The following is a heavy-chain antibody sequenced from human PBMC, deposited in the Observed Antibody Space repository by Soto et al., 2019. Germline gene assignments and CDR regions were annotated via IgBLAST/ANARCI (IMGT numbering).Heavy chain of an antibody. CDR2: INAGNGNT. CDR3: ASPYYDSSGWDY. Sequence: QVQLVQSGAEVKKPGASVKVSCKASGYIFIRYTMHWVRQAPGQRLEWMGWINAGNGNTKYSQKFQGRVTITRDTSASTAYMELSSLRSEDTAVYYCASPYYDSSGWDYWGQGTLVTVSS. CDR1: GYIFIRYT. J-gene: IGHJ4*02. D-gene: IGHD3-22*01. V-gene: IGHV1-3*01.